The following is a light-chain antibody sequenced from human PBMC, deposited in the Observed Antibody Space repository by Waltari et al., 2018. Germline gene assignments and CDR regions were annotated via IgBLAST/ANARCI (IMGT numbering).Light chain of an antibody. CDR2: GAS. V-gene: IGKV3-20*01. J-gene: IGKJ4*01. Sequence: EIVLTQSPGPLSLSPGERATLSCRASQSVGNNYLAWYQKKGGQAPRLLIYGASGRATGIPDRFSGSGSGTDFTLTISRLEPEDFAVYYCQQYATSPLTFGGGTKVEI. CDR1: QSVGNNY. CDR3: QQYATSPLT.